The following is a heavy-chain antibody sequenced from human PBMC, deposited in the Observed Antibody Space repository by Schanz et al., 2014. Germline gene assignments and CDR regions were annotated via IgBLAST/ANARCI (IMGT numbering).Heavy chain of an antibody. CDR2: LSANGDST. D-gene: IGHD3-10*01. CDR1: GFTFSNYA. Sequence: EVQLVQSGGGLVQPGGSLRLSCAASGFTFSNYAMHWVRQTPDKGLEWVSGLSANGDSTFYSSSVKGRFTISRDISKNTVHLQMNSLRAEDTAVYYCAKQHIVRGVIYLNWFDSWGQGTLVTVSS. J-gene: IGHJ5*01. CDR3: AKQHIVRGVIYLNWFDS. V-gene: IGHV3-64*01.